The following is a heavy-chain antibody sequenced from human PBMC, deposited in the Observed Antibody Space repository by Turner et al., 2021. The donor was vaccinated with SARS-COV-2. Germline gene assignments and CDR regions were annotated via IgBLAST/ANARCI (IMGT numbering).Heavy chain of an antibody. CDR2: FDPEDGET. CDR1: GYTLTELS. CDR3: ETGFPIVGASDYYYYYYGMDV. V-gene: IGHV1-24*01. D-gene: IGHD1-26*01. J-gene: IGHJ6*02. Sequence: QVQLVQSGAEVKKPGASVKVSCKVSGYTLTELSMHWVRQAPGKGLEWMGGFDPEDGETIYVQKCQGRVTMTEDTSTDTAYMELSSLRSEDTAVYYCETGFPIVGASDYYYYYYGMDVWGQGTTVTVSS.